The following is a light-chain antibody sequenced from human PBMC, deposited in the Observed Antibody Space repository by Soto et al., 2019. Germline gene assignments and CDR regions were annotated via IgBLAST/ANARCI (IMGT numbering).Light chain of an antibody. J-gene: IGKJ5*01. CDR1: ESISTN. Sequence: EIVMTQSPATLSVSPGERVTLSCRASESISTNLAWYQQKPGQALRLLIYDASNRATGIPARFSGSGSGTDFTLTISSLEPEDFAVYYCQQRSNWPMSTFGQGTRLEIK. V-gene: IGKV3-11*01. CDR3: QQRSNWPMST. CDR2: DAS.